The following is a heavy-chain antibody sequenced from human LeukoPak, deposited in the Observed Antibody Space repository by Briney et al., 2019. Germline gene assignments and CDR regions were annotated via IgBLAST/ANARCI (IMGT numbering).Heavy chain of an antibody. Sequence: GGSLRLSCAASGFTFSSYSMNWVRQAPGKGLEWVSAISGSGGSTYYADSVKGRLTISRDNSKNTLYLQMNSLRAEDTAVYYCAKDAGYSSSITDYWGQGTLVTVSS. CDR1: GFTFSSYS. CDR3: AKDAGYSSSITDY. CDR2: ISGSGGST. J-gene: IGHJ4*02. V-gene: IGHV3-23*01. D-gene: IGHD6-6*01.